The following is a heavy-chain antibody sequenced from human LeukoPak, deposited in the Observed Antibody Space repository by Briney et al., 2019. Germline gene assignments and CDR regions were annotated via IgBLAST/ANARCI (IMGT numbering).Heavy chain of an antibody. V-gene: IGHV4-59*11. D-gene: IGHD3-22*01. Sequence: PSETLSLTCSVSGASFTSHLWGWIRQPPGNGPELIRHLYYSGSTTYNPSLESRVTMSVDTSRKQISLKLNSVAAADTAVYYCARGRGSPYYVEAFDVWGQGTVVTVSS. CDR1: GASFTSHL. CDR2: LYYSGST. CDR3: ARGRGSPYYVEAFDV. J-gene: IGHJ3*01.